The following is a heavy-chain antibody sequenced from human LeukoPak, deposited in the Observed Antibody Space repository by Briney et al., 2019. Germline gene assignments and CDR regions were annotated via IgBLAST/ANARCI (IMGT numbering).Heavy chain of an antibody. V-gene: IGHV1-69*13. CDR2: IIPIFGTA. D-gene: IGHD3-10*01. J-gene: IGHJ6*03. CDR1: GGTLSSYA. Sequence: ASVKVSCKASGGTLSSYAISWVRQAPGQGLEWMGGIIPIFGTANYAQKFQGRVTITADESTSTAYMELSSLRSEDTAVYYCARVFMYGSGSFYYYYYMDVWGKGTTVTISS. CDR3: ARVFMYGSGSFYYYYYMDV.